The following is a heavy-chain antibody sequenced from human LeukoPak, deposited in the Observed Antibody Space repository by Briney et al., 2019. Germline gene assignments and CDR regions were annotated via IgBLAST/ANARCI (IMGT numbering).Heavy chain of an antibody. Sequence: GGSLRLSCAGSGFTFSSHWMNWVRQAPGKGLEWVASIKDDGSEKHFLDSVNGRFTISRDNAKNSLYLQMNSLRAEDTAVYYCARDLRADSIFGVVIINWFDPWGQGTLVTVSS. CDR2: IKDDGSEK. J-gene: IGHJ5*02. CDR3: ARDLRADSIFGVVIINWFDP. CDR1: GFTFSSHW. D-gene: IGHD3-3*01. V-gene: IGHV3-7*01.